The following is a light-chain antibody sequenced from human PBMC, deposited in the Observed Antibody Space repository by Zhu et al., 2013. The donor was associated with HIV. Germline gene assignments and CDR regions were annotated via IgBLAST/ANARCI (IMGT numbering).Light chain of an antibody. CDR2: AAS. Sequence: QMTQSPSTLSASIGDRVTITCRAGHDINKWLAWYQQKPGKAPNLLIYAASSLQSGVPSRFSGSGSGTDFTLTISSLQPEDFATYFCLQDYTYPWTFGQGTKVESK. V-gene: IGKV1-6*01. CDR1: HDINKW. J-gene: IGKJ1*01. CDR3: LQDYTYPWT.